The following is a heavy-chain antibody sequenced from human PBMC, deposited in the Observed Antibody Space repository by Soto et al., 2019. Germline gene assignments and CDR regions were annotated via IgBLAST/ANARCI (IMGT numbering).Heavy chain of an antibody. CDR1: GNTLSSYA. Sequence: SVKVSCKASGNTLSSYAFTWVRQAPGKGFELLGGIIPILGTSDYAQKFHGRVTITADESTTTVYMELSGLISEDTAMYYCARGYQPMLPFDYWGQGTLVTVSS. CDR2: IIPILGTS. V-gene: IGHV1-69*13. J-gene: IGHJ4*02. D-gene: IGHD2-2*01. CDR3: ARGYQPMLPFDY.